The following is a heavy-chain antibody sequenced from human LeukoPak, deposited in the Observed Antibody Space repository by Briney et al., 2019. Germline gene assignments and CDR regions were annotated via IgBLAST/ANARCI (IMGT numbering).Heavy chain of an antibody. CDR1: GFXFSSYT. CDR2: ISSSSSYI. V-gene: IGHV3-21*01. J-gene: IGHJ4*02. Sequence: PGGSLRLSCAASGFXFSSYTINWVRQAPGKGLGWVSSISSSSSYIYYADSMKGRITVSRDNAKNSLYLQMNSLRAEDAAVYYCARGVGATPAFFDYWGQGTLVTVSS. CDR3: ARGVGATPAFFDY. D-gene: IGHD1-26*01.